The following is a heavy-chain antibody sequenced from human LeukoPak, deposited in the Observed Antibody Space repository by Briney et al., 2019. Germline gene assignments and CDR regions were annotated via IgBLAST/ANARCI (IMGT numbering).Heavy chain of an antibody. J-gene: IGHJ4*02. CDR2: IYYSGST. V-gene: IGHV4-59*01. D-gene: IGHD3-10*01. CDR3: ARLQYYYGSGSLDY. Sequence: PSETLSLTCTVSGGSISSYYWSWIRQPPGKGLEWIGYIYYSGSTNYNPSLKSRVTIPVDTSKNQFSLKLSSVTAADTAVYYCARLQYYYGSGSLDYWGQGTLVTVSS. CDR1: GGSISSYY.